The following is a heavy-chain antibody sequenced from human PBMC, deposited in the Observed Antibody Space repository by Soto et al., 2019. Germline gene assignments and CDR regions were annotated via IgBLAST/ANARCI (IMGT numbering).Heavy chain of an antibody. V-gene: IGHV5-51*01. CDR3: ARQADYGDYVNWFDP. CDR2: IYPGDSDT. D-gene: IGHD4-17*01. J-gene: IGHJ5*02. CDR1: GSSFTSYW. Sequence: GASLKISCKGSGSSFTSYWIGWVRQMPGKGLEWMGIIYPGDSDTRYSPSFQGQVTISADKSISTAYLQWSSLKASDTAMYYCARQADYGDYVNWFDPWGQGTLVTVSS.